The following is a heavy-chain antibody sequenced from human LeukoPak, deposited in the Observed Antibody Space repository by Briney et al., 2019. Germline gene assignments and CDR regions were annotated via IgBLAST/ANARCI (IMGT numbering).Heavy chain of an antibody. CDR3: AKGVGDY. CDR1: GGSFSGYH. V-gene: IGHV4-34*01. Sequence: IPSETLSLTCAVYGGSFSGYHWIWLRQPPGKGLEWIGEINKSGNTNYNPSLKSRVTISIDTSRNQLFLKLSSVTAVDTAVYYCAKGVGDYWGQGTLVTVSS. J-gene: IGHJ4*02. CDR2: INKSGNT.